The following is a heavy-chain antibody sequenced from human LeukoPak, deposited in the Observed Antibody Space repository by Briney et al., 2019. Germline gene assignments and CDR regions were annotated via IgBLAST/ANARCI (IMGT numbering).Heavy chain of an antibody. Sequence: SETLSLTCTVSGYSISSGYYWGWIRQPPGKGLEWIGRIYTSGSTNYNPSLKSRVTMSVDTSKNQFSLKLSSVTAADTAVYYCARDRYYYDSSGYYYFDYWGQGILVTVSS. V-gene: IGHV4-38-2*02. CDR1: GYSISSGYY. CDR2: IYTSGST. CDR3: ARDRYYYDSSGYYYFDY. J-gene: IGHJ4*02. D-gene: IGHD3-22*01.